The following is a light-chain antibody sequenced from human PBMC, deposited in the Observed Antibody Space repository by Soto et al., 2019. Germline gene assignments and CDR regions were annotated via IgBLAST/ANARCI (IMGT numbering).Light chain of an antibody. CDR2: DAY. V-gene: IGKV3-20*01. CDR3: QHCGISPHT. J-gene: IGKJ1*01. Sequence: EIVITQSPATLSVSPGERATPSCKASQSVGSSYLAWYQQKPGQAHRLLIYDAYSRATGIPDRFSGSGSGTDFTLTIKRLEPEDFAVYFCQHCGISPHTFGQGTKVDIK. CDR1: QSVGSSY.